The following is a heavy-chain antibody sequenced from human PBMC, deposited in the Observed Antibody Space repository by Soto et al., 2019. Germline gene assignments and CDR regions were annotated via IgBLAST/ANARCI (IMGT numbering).Heavy chain of an antibody. V-gene: IGHV4-30-2*01. Sequence: QLQLQESGSGLVKPSQTLSLTCAVSGGSISSGGYSWSWIRQPPGKGLEWIGYIYHSGSTYYNPSLKSRVTISVDRSNNQFSLKLSSVTAADTAVYYCARASGWFGELLGGYYFDYWGQGTLVTVSS. CDR2: IYHSGST. CDR1: GGSISSGGYS. D-gene: IGHD3-10*01. J-gene: IGHJ4*02. CDR3: ARASGWFGELLGGYYFDY.